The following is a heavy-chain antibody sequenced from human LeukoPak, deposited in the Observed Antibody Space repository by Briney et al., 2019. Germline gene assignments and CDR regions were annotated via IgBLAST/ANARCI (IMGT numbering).Heavy chain of an antibody. CDR2: ISGDGVRT. CDR3: ARESGKFDY. Sequence: PGRSLRLSCVASGLPIAEFAMHWVRQAPGRGLEWVSLISGDGVRTFYADSVKGRFSISRDNSKNSLSLEMNSLRTEDTAMYYCARESGKFDYWGQGTLVAVSS. CDR1: GLPIAEFA. V-gene: IGHV3-43*02. J-gene: IGHJ4*02.